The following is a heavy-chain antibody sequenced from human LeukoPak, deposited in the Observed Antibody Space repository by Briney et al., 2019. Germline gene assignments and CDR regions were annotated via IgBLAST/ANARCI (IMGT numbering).Heavy chain of an antibody. CDR3: ARDYYGSGSYYY. D-gene: IGHD3-10*01. J-gene: IGHJ4*02. Sequence: PGGSLRLSCLASGFSIGTHWMHWVRQAPGKGLEWVSSISSSSSYIYYADSVKGRFTISRDNAKNSLYLQMNSLRAEDTAVYYCARDYYGSGSYYYWGQGTLVTVSS. CDR2: ISSSSSYI. V-gene: IGHV3-21*01. CDR1: GFSIGTHW.